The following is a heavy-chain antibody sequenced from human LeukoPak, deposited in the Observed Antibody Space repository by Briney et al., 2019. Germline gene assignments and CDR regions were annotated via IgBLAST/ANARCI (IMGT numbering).Heavy chain of an antibody. CDR3: AADDGDILTAPGDY. Sequence: SVNVSCMASGFTFTSSAVQWVRQARGQRLEWIGWIVVGSGNTNYAQKFQERVTITRDMSTSTAYMELSSLRSEDTAVYYCAADDGDILTAPGDYWGQGTLVTVSS. V-gene: IGHV1-58*01. D-gene: IGHD3-9*01. J-gene: IGHJ4*02. CDR1: GFTFTSSA. CDR2: IVVGSGNT.